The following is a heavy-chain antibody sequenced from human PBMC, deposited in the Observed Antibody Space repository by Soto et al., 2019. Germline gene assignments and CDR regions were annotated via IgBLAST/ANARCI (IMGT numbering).Heavy chain of an antibody. CDR2: INADYGNT. V-gene: IGHV1-18*04. D-gene: IGHD4-4*01. CDR3: ARKSLSNFNWFDP. Sequence: QLQLVQSGTELKKPGASVKVSCKASGYTFTNYGITWVRQAPGQGLEWMGWINADYGNTNYEQKFQGRVTMTTDTSTNTAYMELRGLRSDDTAVYYCARKSLSNFNWFDPWGQGTLVTVSS. J-gene: IGHJ5*02. CDR1: GYTFTNYG.